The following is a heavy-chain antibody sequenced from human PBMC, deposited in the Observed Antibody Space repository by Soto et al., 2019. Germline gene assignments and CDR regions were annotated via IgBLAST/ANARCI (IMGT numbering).Heavy chain of an antibody. J-gene: IGHJ6*02. D-gene: IGHD3-3*01. CDR1: GYTFTSYY. V-gene: IGHV1-46*01. CDR2: INPSGGST. CDR3: ASGPYYDFWSGQYPNYYYYGMDV. Sequence: ASVKVSCKASGYTFTSYYMHWVRQAPGQGLEWMGIINPSGGSTSYAQKFQGRVTMTRDTSTSTVYMELSSLRSEDTAVYYCASGPYYDFWSGQYPNYYYYGMDVWGQGTTVTVSS.